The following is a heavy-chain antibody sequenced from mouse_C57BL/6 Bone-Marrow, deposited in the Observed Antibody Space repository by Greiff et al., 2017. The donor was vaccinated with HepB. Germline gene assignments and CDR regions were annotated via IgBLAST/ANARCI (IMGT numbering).Heavy chain of an antibody. J-gene: IGHJ3*01. CDR2: ISSGGSYT. CDR3: SRPYYYGSSPFAY. V-gene: IGHV5-6*01. CDR1: GFTFSSYG. D-gene: IGHD1-1*01. Sequence: EVQLQESGGDLVKPGGSLKLSCAASGFTFSSYGMSWVRQTPDKRLEWVATISSGGSYTYYPDSVKGRFTISRDNAKNTLYLQRSSLKSEDTAMYYWSRPYYYGSSPFAYWGQGTLVTVSA.